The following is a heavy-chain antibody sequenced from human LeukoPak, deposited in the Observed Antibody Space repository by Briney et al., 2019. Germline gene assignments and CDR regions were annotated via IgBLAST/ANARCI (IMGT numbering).Heavy chain of an antibody. D-gene: IGHD6-25*01. J-gene: IGHJ4*02. V-gene: IGHV3-53*01. Sequence: GGSLRLSCAASGLTVSASDMNWVRQAPGKGLEWVSVIYGGGSTYYADSVRGRFTISRDNSKNTLYLQMNSLRAEDTALYFCARGYSSGWPDFWGQGTLVTVSS. CDR2: IYGGGST. CDR1: GLTVSASD. CDR3: ARGYSSGWPDF.